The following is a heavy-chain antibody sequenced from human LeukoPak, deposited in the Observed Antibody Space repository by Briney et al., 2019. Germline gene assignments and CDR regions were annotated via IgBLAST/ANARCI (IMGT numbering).Heavy chain of an antibody. CDR1: GFTVSSNY. CDR2: ISASGGTT. Sequence: GGSLRLSCAASGFTVSSNYMSWVRQAPGKGLEWVSGISASGGTTYYANSVKGRFTISRDKSKNTLYLQMNSLRAEDTAVYYCAKGSHDYGDYEKIKWGQGTLVTVSS. D-gene: IGHD4-17*01. J-gene: IGHJ4*02. CDR3: AKGSHDYGDYEKIK. V-gene: IGHV3-23*01.